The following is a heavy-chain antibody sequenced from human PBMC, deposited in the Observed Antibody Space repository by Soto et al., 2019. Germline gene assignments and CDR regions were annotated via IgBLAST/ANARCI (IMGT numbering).Heavy chain of an antibody. Sequence: SLRPFCSASRFTLSRYALSLVLQAPRQGLEWVSAISGSGGSTYYADSVKGRFTISRDNSKNTLYLQMNSLRAEDTAVYYCAKDPTKTKRIAARGDYWGQGTLVTVSS. D-gene: IGHD6-6*01. CDR3: AKDPTKTKRIAARGDY. J-gene: IGHJ4*02. CDR1: RFTLSRYA. V-gene: IGHV3-23*01. CDR2: ISGSGGST.